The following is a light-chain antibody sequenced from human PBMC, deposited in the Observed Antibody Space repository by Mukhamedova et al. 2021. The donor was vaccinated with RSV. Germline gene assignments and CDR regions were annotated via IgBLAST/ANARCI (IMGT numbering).Light chain of an antibody. CDR3: SSYAGAGVI. J-gene: IGLJ2*01. Sequence: RNNQRPSGVPDRFSGSKSGTSASLAISGLRSEDEADYYCSSYAGAGVIFGGGTKLTVL. V-gene: IGLV1-47*01. CDR2: RNN.